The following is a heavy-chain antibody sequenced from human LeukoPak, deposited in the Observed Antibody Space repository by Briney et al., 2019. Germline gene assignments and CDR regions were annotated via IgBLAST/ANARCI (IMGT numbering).Heavy chain of an antibody. CDR3: ARSRDGYEDY. Sequence: SVKVSCKACGGTFIRYAIRWVRQAPGQGLEWVGRIIPIFGTANYAQKFQGRVTITTDESTSTAYMELSSLRAEDTAVYYCARSRDGYEDYWGQGTLVTVSS. J-gene: IGHJ4*02. CDR2: IIPIFGTA. V-gene: IGHV1-69*05. CDR1: GGTFIRYA. D-gene: IGHD5-24*01.